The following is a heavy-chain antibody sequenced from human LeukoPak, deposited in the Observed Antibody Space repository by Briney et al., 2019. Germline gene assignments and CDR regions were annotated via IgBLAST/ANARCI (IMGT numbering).Heavy chain of an antibody. J-gene: IGHJ4*02. D-gene: IGHD6-19*01. CDR2: INADGSTT. CDR1: GSGFTFNNYW. CDR3: ATLISGWSLY. V-gene: IGHV3-74*01. Sequence: GGTLRLSCAASGSGFTFNNYWMHWVRQAPGKGLVWVSRINADGSTTSYADSVRGRFTISRDNAKNTLYLQMNSLRAEDTAVYYCATLISGWSLYWGQGTLVTVSS.